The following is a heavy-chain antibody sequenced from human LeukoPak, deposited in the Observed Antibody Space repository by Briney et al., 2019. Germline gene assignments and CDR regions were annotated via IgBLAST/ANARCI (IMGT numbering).Heavy chain of an antibody. J-gene: IGHJ4*01. CDR1: GGSISGYY. V-gene: IGHV4-59*01. D-gene: IGHD3-22*01. CDR2: IYSTGIT. Sequence: SETLSLTCTVSGGSISGYYWSWIRQHPGKGLELIGYIYSTGITDYNPSLTSRVTISVDTSKNQFSLKLSSVTAADTAVYYCARFIGSSGYYDYWGHGTLDTVPS. CDR3: ARFIGSSGYYDY.